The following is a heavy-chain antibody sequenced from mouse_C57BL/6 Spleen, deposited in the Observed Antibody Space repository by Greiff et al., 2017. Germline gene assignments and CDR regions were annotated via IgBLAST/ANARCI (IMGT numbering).Heavy chain of an antibody. CDR1: GYTFTSYW. CDR3: ARRSYYDYEGFAY. D-gene: IGHD2-4*01. V-gene: IGHV1-55*01. Sequence: QVQLKQPGAELVKPGASVKMSCKASGYTFTSYWITWVKQRPGQGLEWIGDIYPGSGSTNYNEKFKSKATLTVDTSSSTAYMQLSSLISEDSAVYYCARRSYYDYEGFAYWGQGTLVTVSA. CDR2: IYPGSGST. J-gene: IGHJ3*01.